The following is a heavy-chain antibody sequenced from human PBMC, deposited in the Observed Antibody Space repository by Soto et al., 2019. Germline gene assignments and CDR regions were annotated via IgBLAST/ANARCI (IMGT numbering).Heavy chain of an antibody. CDR3: ARAVAVPADFDY. Sequence: ASVKVSCKASGYTFTSYAMHWVRQAPGQRLEWMGWINAGKGDTKYPQRFQGRVTITRDTSASTAYMELSSLRSEDTAVYYCARAVAVPADFDYWGQGTLVTVSS. CDR1: GYTFTSYA. V-gene: IGHV1-3*01. D-gene: IGHD6-19*01. J-gene: IGHJ4*02. CDR2: INAGKGDT.